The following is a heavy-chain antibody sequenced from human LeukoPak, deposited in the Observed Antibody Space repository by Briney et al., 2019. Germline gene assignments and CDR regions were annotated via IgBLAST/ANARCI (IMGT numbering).Heavy chain of an antibody. Sequence: GGSLRLSCAASGFTFSSYPMTWVRQAPGKGPEWVSFISDSGGITYYADSVKGRFTISKDNSKNTVYLQMSSLRVDDTAVYYCAKAASSSWPSYYYGMDVWGQGTTVTVSS. CDR1: GFTFSSYP. CDR2: ISDSGGIT. J-gene: IGHJ6*02. CDR3: AKAASSSWPSYYYGMDV. V-gene: IGHV3-23*01. D-gene: IGHD6-13*01.